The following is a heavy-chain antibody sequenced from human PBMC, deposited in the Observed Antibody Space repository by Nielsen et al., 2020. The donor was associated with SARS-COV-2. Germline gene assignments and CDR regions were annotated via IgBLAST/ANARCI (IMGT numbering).Heavy chain of an antibody. CDR1: GGSFSGYY. CDR2: INHRGST. V-gene: IGHV4-34*01. J-gene: IGHJ4*02. CDR3: ARDVAAAGRGRFGY. D-gene: IGHD6-13*01. Sequence: SETLSLTCAVYGGSFSGYYWSWIRQPPGKGLEWIGEINHRGSTNYNPALKSRVTISVDTSKNQFSLKLSSVTAADTAVYYCARDVAAAGRGRFGYWGQGTLVTVSS.